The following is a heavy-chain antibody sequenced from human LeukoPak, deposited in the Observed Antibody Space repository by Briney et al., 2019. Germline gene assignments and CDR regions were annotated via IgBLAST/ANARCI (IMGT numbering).Heavy chain of an antibody. CDR2: ISYDGSNK. V-gene: IGHV3-30-3*01. D-gene: IGHD4-17*01. J-gene: IGHJ4*02. CDR3: ARHVDGDYVSY. Sequence: GGSLRLSCAASGFTFSSYAMHWVRQAPGKGLEWVAVISYDGSNKYYADSVKGRFTISRDNSKNTLYLQMNSLRAEDTAVYYCARHVDGDYVSYWGQGTLVTVSS. CDR1: GFTFSSYA.